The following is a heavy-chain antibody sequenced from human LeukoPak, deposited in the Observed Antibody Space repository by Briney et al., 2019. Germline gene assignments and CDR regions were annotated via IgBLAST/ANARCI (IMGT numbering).Heavy chain of an antibody. CDR2: IYYSGTT. CDR1: GGSIDSSSYY. Sequence: PSETLSLTCTVSGGSIDSSSYYWDWIRQPPGKGLEWLGNIYYSGTTFYTSSLKSRVTISTDMSKNQFSLRLTSVTAADTAVYYCARQRADYFYHYMHVWGRGTTVIVSS. J-gene: IGHJ6*03. CDR3: ARQRADYFYHYMHV. V-gene: IGHV4-39*01.